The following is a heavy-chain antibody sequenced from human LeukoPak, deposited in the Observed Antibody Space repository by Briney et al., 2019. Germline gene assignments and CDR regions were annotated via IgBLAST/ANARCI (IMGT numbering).Heavy chain of an antibody. CDR1: GGSFSGYY. V-gene: IGHV4-34*01. CDR2: INHSGST. Sequence: SETLSLTCAVYGGSFSGYYWSWIRQPPGKGLEWIGEINHSGSTNYNPSLKSRLTISVDTSKNHFSLKLSSVTAADTAVYYCARKAYYYDSSGYVNWFDPWGQGTLVTVSS. CDR3: ARKAYYYDSSGYVNWFDP. J-gene: IGHJ5*02. D-gene: IGHD3-22*01.